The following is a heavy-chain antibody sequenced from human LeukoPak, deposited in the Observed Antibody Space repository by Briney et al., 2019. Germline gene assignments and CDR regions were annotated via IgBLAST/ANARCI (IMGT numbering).Heavy chain of an antibody. CDR2: INNDGSSR. D-gene: IGHD2-8*01. V-gene: IGHV3-74*01. J-gene: IGHJ4*02. CDR3: ATFKENGY. CDR1: GFTFTSYW. Sequence: GGSLRLSCAASGFTFTSYWMHWVRQVPGKGLVWVSYINNDGSSRSYADSVKGRFTISRDNAKNMLYLQMNSLRVEDTAVYYCATFKENGYWGQGTLVTVSS.